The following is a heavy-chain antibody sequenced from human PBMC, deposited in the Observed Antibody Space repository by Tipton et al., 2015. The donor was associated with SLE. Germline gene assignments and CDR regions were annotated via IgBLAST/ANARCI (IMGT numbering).Heavy chain of an antibody. D-gene: IGHD3-10*01. J-gene: IGHJ3*02. CDR1: GGSISSGVYY. CDR3: ATDLSPEVYYM. V-gene: IGHV4-31*03. Sequence: TLSLTCTVSGGSISSGVYYWTWIRQHPGKGLEWIGYIYYSGSTYYNPSLKSRVTISVDTSKNQFSLRLSSVTDADTAVYYCATDLSPEVYYMWGQGTMVTVSS. CDR2: IYYSGST.